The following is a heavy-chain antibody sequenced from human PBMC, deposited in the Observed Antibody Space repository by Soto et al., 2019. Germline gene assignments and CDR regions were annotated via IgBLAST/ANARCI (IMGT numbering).Heavy chain of an antibody. D-gene: IGHD6-13*01. Sequence: SETLSLTCTVSGGSISSYYWSWIRQPPGKGLEWIGYIYYSGSTNYNPSLKSRVTISVDTSKNQFSLKLSSVTAADTAVYYCARHPIIAAAGWFDPWGQGTLVTVSS. CDR3: ARHPIIAAAGWFDP. J-gene: IGHJ5*02. V-gene: IGHV4-59*08. CDR2: IYYSGST. CDR1: GGSISSYY.